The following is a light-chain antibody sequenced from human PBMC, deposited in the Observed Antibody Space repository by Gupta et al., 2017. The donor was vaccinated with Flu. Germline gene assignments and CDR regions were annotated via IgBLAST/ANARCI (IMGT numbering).Light chain of an antibody. J-gene: IGLJ3*02. CDR3: LLFYSESWV. Sequence: TGTLTCGSNTGPVTSRHYPYWLQQRPGQAPRTLMYDTTIKQSWTPARFSGSLLGGKAALTLSGAQPEDEADYYCLLFYSESWVFGGGTKLTVL. V-gene: IGLV7-46*01. CDR1: TGPVTSRHY. CDR2: DTT.